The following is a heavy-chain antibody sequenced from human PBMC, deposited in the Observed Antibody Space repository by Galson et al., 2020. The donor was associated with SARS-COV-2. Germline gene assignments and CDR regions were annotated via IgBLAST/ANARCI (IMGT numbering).Heavy chain of an antibody. CDR2: ISWNGGHT. J-gene: IGHJ5*02. CDR1: GFTFDDYT. Sequence: GESLKISCAASGFTFDDYTMHWVRQAPGKGLEWVSLISWNGGHTHHADSVRGRFTLSRDNSKNSLYLQMSSLRTEDTALYYCAKDIGDASGSYFIDHWGQGTLVTVSS. V-gene: IGHV3-43*01. CDR3: AKDIGDASGSYFIDH. D-gene: IGHD3-10*01.